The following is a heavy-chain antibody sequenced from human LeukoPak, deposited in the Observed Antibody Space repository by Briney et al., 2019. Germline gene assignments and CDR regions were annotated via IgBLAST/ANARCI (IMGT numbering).Heavy chain of an antibody. CDR1: GFTFSSYD. CDR3: ARASACGAPSCNLHLGFYYGFDV. Sequence: GGSLRLSCAASGFTFSSYDMHWVRQVIGEGLQWVSGIGTAADTYYVGSVKGRFTISRENAKNSLHLQMNNLRAGDTAVYYCARASACGAPSCNLHLGFYYGFDVWGQGTTVTVSS. J-gene: IGHJ6*02. V-gene: IGHV3-13*01. D-gene: IGHD2-21*01. CDR2: IGTAADT.